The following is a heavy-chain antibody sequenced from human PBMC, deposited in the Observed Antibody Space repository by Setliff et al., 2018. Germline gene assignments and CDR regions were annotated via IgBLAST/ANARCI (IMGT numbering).Heavy chain of an antibody. D-gene: IGHD3-22*01. V-gene: IGHV1-69*05. CDR1: GYIFTSYG. J-gene: IGHJ6*03. CDR3: VREGVDSRSSTDYRYYMDV. CDR2: TIPMFGTT. Sequence: SVKVSCKASGYIFTSYGFSWVRQAPGQGLEWMGGTIPMFGTTEYAQKFQGRLTIITDESRNTAFMQLSSLRSDDTAVYYCVREGVDSRSSTDYRYYMDVWGKVTTVTVS.